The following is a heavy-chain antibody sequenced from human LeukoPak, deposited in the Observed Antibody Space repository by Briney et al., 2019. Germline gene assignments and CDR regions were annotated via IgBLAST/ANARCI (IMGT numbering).Heavy chain of an antibody. CDR2: INPNSGGT. D-gene: IGHD6-19*01. J-gene: IGHJ5*02. V-gene: IGHV1-2*02. CDR3: ARDQYSSGWGGWFDP. Sequence: VASVKVPCKASGYTFTGYYTHWVRQAPGQGLEWMGWINPNSGGTNYAQKFQGRVTMTTDTSTSTAYMELRSLRSDDTAVYYCARDQYSSGWGGWFDPWGQGTLVTVSS. CDR1: GYTFTGYY.